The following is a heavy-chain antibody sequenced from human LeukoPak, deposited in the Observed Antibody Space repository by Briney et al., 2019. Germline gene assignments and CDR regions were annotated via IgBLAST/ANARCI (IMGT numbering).Heavy chain of an antibody. CDR2: IYYSGST. J-gene: IGHJ3*02. V-gene: IGHV4-59*12. CDR3: ARGNYCSGGSCDTGGAFDI. Sequence: SETLSLTCTVSGGSISSYYWSWIRQPPGKGLEWIGYIYYSGSTNYNPSLKSRVTISVDRSKNQFSLKLSSVTAADTAVYYCARGNYCSGGSCDTGGAFDIWGQGTMVTVSS. D-gene: IGHD2-15*01. CDR1: GGSISSYY.